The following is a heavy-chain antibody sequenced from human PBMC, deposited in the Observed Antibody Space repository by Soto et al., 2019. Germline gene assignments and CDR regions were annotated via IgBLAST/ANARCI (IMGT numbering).Heavy chain of an antibody. CDR2: IYYSGST. D-gene: IGHD4-17*01. Sequence: QVQLQESGPGLVKPSETLSLTCTVSGGSISSYYWSWIRQPPGKGLEWIGYIYYSGSTNYNPSLKGRVTISVDTSKNQFSLKLSSVTAADTAVYYCARVATVTSSFFDYWGQGTLVTVSS. J-gene: IGHJ4*02. CDR1: GGSISSYY. CDR3: ARVATVTSSFFDY. V-gene: IGHV4-59*01.